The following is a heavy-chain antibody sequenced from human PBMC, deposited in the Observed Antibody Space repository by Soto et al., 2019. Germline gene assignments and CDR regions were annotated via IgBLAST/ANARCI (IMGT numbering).Heavy chain of an antibody. CDR2: INGGGGST. CDR1: GFTFSTYA. V-gene: IGHV3-23*01. D-gene: IGHD1-1*01. Sequence: GGSLRLSCAASGFTFSTYAMNWLRQAPGKGLEWVSDINGGGGSTNYAESFQGQVTISADKSISTAYLQWSSLKASDTAIYYCARGNRPPTYYFEYWGQGTLVTVSS. CDR3: ARGNRPPTYYFEY. J-gene: IGHJ4*02.